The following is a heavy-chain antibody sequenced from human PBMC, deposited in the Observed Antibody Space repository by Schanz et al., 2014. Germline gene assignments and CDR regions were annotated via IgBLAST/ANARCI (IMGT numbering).Heavy chain of an antibody. J-gene: IGHJ4*02. V-gene: IGHV3-21*01. CDR1: RIIFGTYS. CDR2: INSRSNFI. Sequence: EVQLVESGGGLVKPGGSLRLSCTASRIIFGTYSMNWIRQTPKGLEWVSSINSRSNFIYYADSVKGRFTISRDSSSNTLYLQVNSLRPEDTAVYYCARALRHGYCNVVGCQNGGWFDIWGQGTLVIVSS. CDR3: ARALRHGYCNVVGCQNGGWFDI. D-gene: IGHD2-2*03.